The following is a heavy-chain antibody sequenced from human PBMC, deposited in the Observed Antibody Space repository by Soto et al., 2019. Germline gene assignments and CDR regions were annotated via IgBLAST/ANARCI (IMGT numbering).Heavy chain of an antibody. CDR2: IYYSGST. V-gene: IGHV4-59*01. J-gene: IGHJ4*02. Sequence: PSETLSLTCTVSGGSIISYYWSWSRQPPGKGLEWIGYIYYSGSTNYNPSLKSRVTISVDTSKNQFSLKLSSVTAADTAVYYCASFRGDFLYDYWGQGTLVTVSS. CDR1: GGSIISYY. CDR3: ASFRGDFLYDY. D-gene: IGHD4-17*01.